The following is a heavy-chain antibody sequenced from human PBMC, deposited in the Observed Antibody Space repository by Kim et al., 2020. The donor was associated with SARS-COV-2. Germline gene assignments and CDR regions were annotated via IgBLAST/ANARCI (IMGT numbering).Heavy chain of an antibody. J-gene: IGHJ4*02. CDR1: GYTFTGYY. Sequence: ASVKVSCKASGYTFTGYYMHWVRQAPGQGLEWMGWINPNSGGTNYAQKFQGRVTMTRDTSISTAYMELSRLRSDDTAVYYCARGGVDDFWSGSHLKPDYWGQGTLVTVSS. CDR3: ARGGVDDFWSGSHLKPDY. V-gene: IGHV1-2*02. D-gene: IGHD3-3*01. CDR2: INPNSGGT.